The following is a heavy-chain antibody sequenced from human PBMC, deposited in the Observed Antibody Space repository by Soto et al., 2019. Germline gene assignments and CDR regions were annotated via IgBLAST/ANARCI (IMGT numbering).Heavy chain of an antibody. V-gene: IGHV4-59*12. CDR3: ARGEWMIRGADYYYYMDV. D-gene: IGHD3-10*01. Sequence: SETLSLTCTVSGGSISSCYWSWIRQPPGKGLEWIGYIYYSGNTHYNPSLESRVTISVDTSKNQFSLRLTSVTAADTALYYCARGEWMIRGADYYYYMDVWGKGTTVTVSS. J-gene: IGHJ6*03. CDR1: GGSISSCY. CDR2: IYYSGNT.